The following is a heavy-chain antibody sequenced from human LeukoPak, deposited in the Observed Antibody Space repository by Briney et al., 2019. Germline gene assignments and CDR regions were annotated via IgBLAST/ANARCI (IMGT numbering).Heavy chain of an antibody. CDR1: GFTFSSYA. D-gene: IGHD2-2*01. CDR2: ISGSGGST. V-gene: IGHV3-23*01. Sequence: GGSLRLSCAASGFTFSSYAMSWVRQAPGKGLEWVSAISGSGGSTYYADSVKGRFTISRDNSKNTLYLQMNSLRAEDTAVYYCAKSIGYCSSTSCLYFDYWGQGTLVTVSS. CDR3: AKSIGYCSSTSCLYFDY. J-gene: IGHJ4*02.